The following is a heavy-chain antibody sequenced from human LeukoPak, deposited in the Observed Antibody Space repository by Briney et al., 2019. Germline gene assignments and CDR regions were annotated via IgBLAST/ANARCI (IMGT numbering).Heavy chain of an antibody. CDR2: IYHTGNT. J-gene: IGHJ4*02. CDR1: GYSISSGYY. CDR3: ARANRRGLGSSWYLGY. D-gene: IGHD6-13*01. Sequence: PSETLSLTCTVSGYSISSGYYWGWIRQPPGKGLEWIGSIYHTGNTFYNPSLQSRVTISVDTSKNQFSLKLSSVTAADTAVYYCARANRRGLGSSWYLGYWGQGTLVTVSS. V-gene: IGHV4-38-2*02.